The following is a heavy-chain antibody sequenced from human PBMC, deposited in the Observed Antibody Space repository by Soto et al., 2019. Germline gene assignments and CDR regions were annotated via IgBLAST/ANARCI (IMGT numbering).Heavy chain of an antibody. CDR1: GGSFSGYY. Sequence: SETLSLTCAVYGGSFSGYYWSWIRQPPGKGLEWIGEINHSGSTNYNPSLKSRVTISVDTSKNQFSLKLSSVTAADTAVYYCARTHPRVDPATYYGMDVWGQGTTVTVSS. V-gene: IGHV4-34*01. D-gene: IGHD3-9*01. CDR3: ARTHPRVDPATYYGMDV. J-gene: IGHJ6*02. CDR2: INHSGST.